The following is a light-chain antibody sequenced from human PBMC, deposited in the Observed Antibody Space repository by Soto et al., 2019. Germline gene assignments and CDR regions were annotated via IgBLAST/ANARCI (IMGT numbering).Light chain of an antibody. CDR1: QSLLYSNGYNY. CDR3: MQALQTPFT. Sequence: DTVMTQSPLSLPVTPGEPASISCRSSQSLLYSNGYNYLDWYLQKPGQSPQLLIYLGSNRASGVPDRFSGSGSGTDFTLKISRVEAEDVGVYYCMQALQTPFTFGPGTKVDIK. CDR2: LGS. V-gene: IGKV2-28*01. J-gene: IGKJ3*01.